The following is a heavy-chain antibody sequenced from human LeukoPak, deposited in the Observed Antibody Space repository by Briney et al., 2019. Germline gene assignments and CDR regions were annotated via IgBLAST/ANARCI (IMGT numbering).Heavy chain of an antibody. V-gene: IGHV3-9*01. Sequence: GGSLRLSWAASGFTFDDYAMHWVRQAPGKGLEWVSGISWNSGSIGYADSVKGRFTISRDNAKNSLYLQMNSLRAEDTALYYCAKGRYNWNDDAFDIWGQGTMVTVSS. J-gene: IGHJ3*02. D-gene: IGHD1-1*01. CDR2: ISWNSGSI. CDR1: GFTFDDYA. CDR3: AKGRYNWNDDAFDI.